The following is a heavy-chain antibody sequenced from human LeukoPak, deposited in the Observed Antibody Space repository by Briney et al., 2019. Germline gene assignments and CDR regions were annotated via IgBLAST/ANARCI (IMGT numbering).Heavy chain of an antibody. V-gene: IGHV3-23*01. J-gene: IGHJ4*02. Sequence: HPGGSLRLSCAASGFTFSRSAMTWVRQGPGTGLEFVASIIYSGGATYYADSVKGRFTISRDNSKNTLYLQMNSLRAEDTALYYCAKGGLYYDGSEHVYYFDSWGQGTLVTVSS. CDR3: AKGGLYYDGSEHVYYFDS. CDR2: IIYSGGAT. CDR1: GFTFSRSA. D-gene: IGHD3-22*01.